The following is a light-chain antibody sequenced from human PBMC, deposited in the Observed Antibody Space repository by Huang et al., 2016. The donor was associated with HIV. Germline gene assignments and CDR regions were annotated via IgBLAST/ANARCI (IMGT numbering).Light chain of an antibody. CDR3: QQSYSFPRT. V-gene: IGKV1-39*01. Sequence: DIQMTQSQSSLYASVGDRVTSTCRASQSIGAYLNWYQHRPGRAPRLLISATSDLQGGVPSRFSGSRSGTEFTLTIANLQFQDFATYYCQQSYSFPRTFGQGSNLGIK. CDR2: ATS. CDR1: QSIGAY. J-gene: IGKJ2*01.